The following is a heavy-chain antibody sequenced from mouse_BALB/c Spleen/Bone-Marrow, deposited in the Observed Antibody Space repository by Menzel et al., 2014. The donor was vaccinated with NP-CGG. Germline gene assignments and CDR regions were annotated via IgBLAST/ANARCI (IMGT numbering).Heavy chain of an antibody. J-gene: IGHJ4*01. CDR3: ARVYGYAMDY. CDR1: GITFSSFG. Sequence: EVKVVESGGGLVQPGGSRKLSCAASGITFSSFGMHWVRQAPEKGLEWVAYISSGSSTIYYADTVKGRLTISRDNPKNTLFLQMTSLRSEDTAMYYCARVYGYAMDYWGQGTSVTVSS. D-gene: IGHD1-1*01. V-gene: IGHV5-17*02. CDR2: ISSGSSTI.